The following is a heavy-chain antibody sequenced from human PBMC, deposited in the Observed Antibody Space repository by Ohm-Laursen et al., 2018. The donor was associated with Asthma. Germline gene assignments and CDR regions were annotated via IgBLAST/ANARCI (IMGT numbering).Heavy chain of an antibody. Sequence: SLRLSCAASGFTFSSYSMNWVRQAPGKGLEWVSSISSSSSYIYYADSVKGRFTISRDNAKNSLYLQMNSLRAEDTAVYYCARGIVVVPAAEVVDYWGQGTLVTVSS. D-gene: IGHD2-2*01. CDR2: ISSSSSYI. CDR3: ARGIVVVPAAEVVDY. CDR1: GFTFSSYS. V-gene: IGHV3-21*01. J-gene: IGHJ4*02.